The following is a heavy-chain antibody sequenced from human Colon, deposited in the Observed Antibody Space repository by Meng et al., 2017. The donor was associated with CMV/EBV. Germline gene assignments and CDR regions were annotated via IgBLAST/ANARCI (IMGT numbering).Heavy chain of an antibody. Sequence: QEQLVQSGAEVKKPGASVKVSCKASGYTFTSYGITWVRQAPGQGLEWLGWISAYNGNTNYAERFEGRVTMTTDTDTSTVFMELRSLTSDDTAEYYCARGEGYYDRWGQGTLVTVSS. V-gene: IGHV1-18*01. CDR3: ARGEGYYDR. CDR2: ISAYNGNT. D-gene: IGHD5-24*01. CDR1: GYTFTSYG. J-gene: IGHJ5*02.